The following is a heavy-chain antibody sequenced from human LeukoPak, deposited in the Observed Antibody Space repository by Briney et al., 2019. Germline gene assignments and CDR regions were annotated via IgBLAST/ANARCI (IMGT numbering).Heavy chain of an antibody. CDR2: INAGNGNA. V-gene: IGHV1-3*01. Sequence: ASVKVSCKASGYTFTSYAMHWVRQAPGQRLEWMGWINAGNGNAKYSQKFQGRVTITRDTSASTAYMELSSLRSEDTAVYYCARGPSYGGISDYWGQGTLVTVSS. J-gene: IGHJ4*02. D-gene: IGHD4-23*01. CDR1: GYTFTSYA. CDR3: ARGPSYGGISDY.